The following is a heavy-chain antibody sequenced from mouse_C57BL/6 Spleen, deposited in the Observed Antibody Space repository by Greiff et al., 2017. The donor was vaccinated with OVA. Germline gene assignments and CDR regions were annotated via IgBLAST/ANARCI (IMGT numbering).Heavy chain of an antibody. CDR1: GYTFTDYN. CDR2: INPNNGGT. CDR3: ARDWDGAWFAY. Sequence: DVKLQESGPELVKPGASVKIPCKASGYTFTDYNMDWVKQSHGKSLEWIGDINPNNGGTIYNQKFKGKATLTVDKSSSTAYMELRSLTSEDTAVYYCARDWDGAWFAYWGQGTLVTVSA. D-gene: IGHD4-1*01. J-gene: IGHJ3*01. V-gene: IGHV1-18*01.